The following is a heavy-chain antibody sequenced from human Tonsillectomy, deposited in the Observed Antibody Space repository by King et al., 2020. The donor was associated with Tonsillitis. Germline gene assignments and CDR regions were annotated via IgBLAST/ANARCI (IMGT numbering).Heavy chain of an antibody. CDR3: AKDLGYLRYFMDV. D-gene: IGHD6-13*01. CDR2: ISYDGNDE. CDR1: GFTFRTYG. J-gene: IGHJ6*03. Sequence: HVQLVESGGGVVQPGRSLRLSCAASGFTFRTYGMHWVRQAPGKGLVWVAVISYDGNDEYYADSVKGRFTISRDNSKNTLSLQMNSLRPGDTAVYYCAKDLGYLRYFMDVWGTGTTVTVS. V-gene: IGHV3-30*18.